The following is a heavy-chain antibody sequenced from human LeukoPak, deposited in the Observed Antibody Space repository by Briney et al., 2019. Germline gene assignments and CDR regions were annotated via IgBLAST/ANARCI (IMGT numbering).Heavy chain of an antibody. D-gene: IGHD6-19*01. CDR3: ARGGDSSGCYDY. J-gene: IGHJ4*02. CDR2: MNPNSGNT. Sequence: ASVKVSCKASGYTFTSYDINWVRQATGQGLEWMGWMNPNSGNTGYAQKFQGRVTMTRNTSISTAYMELSSLRSEDTAVYYGARGGDSSGCYDYWGQGTLLTASS. CDR1: GYTFTSYD. V-gene: IGHV1-8*01.